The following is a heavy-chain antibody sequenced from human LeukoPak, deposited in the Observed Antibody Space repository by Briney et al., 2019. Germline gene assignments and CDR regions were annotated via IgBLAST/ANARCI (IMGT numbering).Heavy chain of an antibody. CDR3: AREPAVAGTYDY. Sequence: AGGSLRLSCAASGFTFSSYEMNWVRQAPGKGLEWVSYISSSGSTIYYADSVKGRFTISRDNAKNSLYLQMYSLRAEDTAVYYCAREPAVAGTYDYWGQGTLVTVSS. V-gene: IGHV3-48*03. D-gene: IGHD6-19*01. J-gene: IGHJ4*02. CDR2: ISSSGSTI. CDR1: GFTFSSYE.